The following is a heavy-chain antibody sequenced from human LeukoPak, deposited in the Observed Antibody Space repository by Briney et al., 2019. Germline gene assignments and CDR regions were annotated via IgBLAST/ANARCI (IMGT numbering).Heavy chain of an antibody. CDR3: AKDMMTYYYDSSGYYPFDY. Sequence: GRSLRLSCAASGFTFSSYAMSWVRQAPGKGLEWVSAISGRGGSTYYADSVKGRFTISRDNSKNTLYLQMNSLRAEDTAVYYCAKDMMTYYYDSSGYYPFDYWGQGTLVTVSS. D-gene: IGHD3-22*01. CDR1: GFTFSSYA. J-gene: IGHJ4*02. V-gene: IGHV3-23*01. CDR2: ISGRGGST.